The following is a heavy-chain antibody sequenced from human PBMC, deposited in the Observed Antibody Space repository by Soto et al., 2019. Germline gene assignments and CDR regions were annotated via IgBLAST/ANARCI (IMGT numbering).Heavy chain of an antibody. CDR3: ARDQAAAAEGGGMDV. CDR1: GYTFTGYY. CDR2: INPNSGGT. Sequence: ASVKVSCKASGYTFTGYYMHWVRQAPGQGLEWMGWINPNSGGTNYAQKFQGRVTMTRDTSISTAYMELSRLRSDDTAVYYCARDQAAAAEGGGMDVWGQGTTVTVSS. V-gene: IGHV1-2*02. J-gene: IGHJ6*02. D-gene: IGHD6-13*01.